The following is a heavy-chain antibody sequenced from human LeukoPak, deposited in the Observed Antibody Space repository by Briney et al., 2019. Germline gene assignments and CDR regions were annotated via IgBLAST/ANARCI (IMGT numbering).Heavy chain of an antibody. CDR1: GGSFSGYY. V-gene: IGHV4-34*01. CDR3: ATRAGGWRSLTLLDY. Sequence: PSETLSLTCAVYGGSFSGYYWSWIRQPPGKGLEGIGEINHSGSTNYNPSLKSRVTISVDTSKNQFSLKLSSVTAADTAVYYCATRAGGWRSLTLLDYWGQGTLVTVSS. D-gene: IGHD6-19*01. CDR2: INHSGST. J-gene: IGHJ4*02.